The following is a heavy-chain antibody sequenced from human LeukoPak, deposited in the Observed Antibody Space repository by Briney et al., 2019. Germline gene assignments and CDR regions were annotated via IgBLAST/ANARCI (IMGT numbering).Heavy chain of an antibody. CDR3: VSQQLAPP. Sequence: PGGSLRLSCAASGFTFSNYWMSWVLQAPGKGLEWVANIKEDGSREDYVDSVRGRFTVSRDNAKNSLYLQMNSLRAEDTAVYYCVSQQLAPPWGQGTLVTVSS. CDR1: GFTFSNYW. V-gene: IGHV3-7*01. D-gene: IGHD5-24*01. J-gene: IGHJ5*02. CDR2: IKEDGSRE.